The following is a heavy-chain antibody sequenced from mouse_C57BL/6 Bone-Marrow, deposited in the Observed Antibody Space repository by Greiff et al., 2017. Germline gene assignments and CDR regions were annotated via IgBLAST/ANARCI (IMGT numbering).Heavy chain of an antibody. V-gene: IGHV1-82*01. J-gene: IGHJ2*01. CDR2: IYPGDGDT. CDR3: ALWLHRGNYFDD. D-gene: IGHD2-2*01. CDR1: GYAFSSSW. Sequence: QVQLQQSGPELVKPGASVKISCKASGYAFSSSWMNWVKQRPGKGLEWIGRIYPGDGDTNYNGKFKGKATLTADKSSSTAYMQLSSLTSEDSAVYFCALWLHRGNYFDDWGQGTTLTVSS.